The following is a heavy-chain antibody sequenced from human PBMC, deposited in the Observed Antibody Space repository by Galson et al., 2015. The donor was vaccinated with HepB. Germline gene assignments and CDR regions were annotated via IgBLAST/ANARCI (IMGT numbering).Heavy chain of an antibody. CDR1: GFTFSNYN. CDR3: ARDGSIVSYFDY. Sequence: SLRLSCAASGFTFSNYNMNWVRQPPGKGLEWVSSISRNSDYIHYADSVTGRFTISRDNAKNSLYLQMNSLRAEDTAVYYCARDGSIVSYFDYWGQGTLVTVSS. CDR2: ISRNSDYI. V-gene: IGHV3-21*01. J-gene: IGHJ4*02. D-gene: IGHD2/OR15-2a*01.